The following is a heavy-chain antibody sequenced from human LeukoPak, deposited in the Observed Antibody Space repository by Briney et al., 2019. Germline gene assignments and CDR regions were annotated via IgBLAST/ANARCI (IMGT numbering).Heavy chain of an antibody. CDR2: IRYDGSNK. D-gene: IGHD2-15*01. J-gene: IGHJ6*03. Sequence: GGSLRLSCAASGFTFSSYGMHWVRQAPGKGLEWVAFIRYDGSNKYYADSVKGRFTISRDNSKNTLYLQMNSLRAEDTAVYYCAKAEGWTYYYYYMDVWGKGTTVTISS. CDR3: AKAEGWTYYYYYMDV. CDR1: GFTFSSYG. V-gene: IGHV3-30*02.